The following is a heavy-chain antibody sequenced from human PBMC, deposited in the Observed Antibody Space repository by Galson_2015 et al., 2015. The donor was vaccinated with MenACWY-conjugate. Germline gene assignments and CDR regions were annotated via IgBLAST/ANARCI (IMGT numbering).Heavy chain of an antibody. Sequence: ETLSLTCTVSGGSISSYYWSWIRQPPGKGLEWIGYIYYSGSTNYNPSLKSRVTISVDTSKNQFSLKLSSVTAADTAVYYCARDRDYSKTYYYGMDVWGQGTTVTVSS. CDR3: ARDRDYSKTYYYGMDV. V-gene: IGHV4-59*01. CDR2: IYYSGST. CDR1: GGSISSYY. J-gene: IGHJ6*02. D-gene: IGHD4-11*01.